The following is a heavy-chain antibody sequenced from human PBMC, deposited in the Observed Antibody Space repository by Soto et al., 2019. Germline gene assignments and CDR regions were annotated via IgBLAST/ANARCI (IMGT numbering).Heavy chain of an antibody. J-gene: IGHJ6*02. CDR2: ISYDGSNK. CDR1: GFIFSSYG. CDR3: AIEFWSGPMDV. Sequence: QVQLVESGGGVAQPGRSLRLSCAASGFIFSSYGMHWVRQAPGKGLGWVAVISYDGSNKYYADSVKGRFTISRDNSKNTLYLQMNSLRAKDTAVYYCAIEFWSGPMDVWGQGTTVTVSS. D-gene: IGHD3-3*01. V-gene: IGHV3-30*03.